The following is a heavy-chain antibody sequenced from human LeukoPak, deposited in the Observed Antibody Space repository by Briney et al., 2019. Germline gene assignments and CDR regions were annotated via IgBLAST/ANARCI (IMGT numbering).Heavy chain of an antibody. CDR1: TFTLSGYW. J-gene: IGHJ5*02. CDR2: SDNDSTDT. CDR3: ARDIGIPQVVVFTT. V-gene: IGHV3-74*03. Sequence: GVSLRLSCAGSTFTLSGYWMHWVPQVPGEGLVGGAHSDNDSTDTAYADSGKGRFTTARDNAKNKLFLKMNSLRAEDAAMYYCARDIGIPQVVVFTTWGQGTLVTVSS. D-gene: IGHD2-15*01.